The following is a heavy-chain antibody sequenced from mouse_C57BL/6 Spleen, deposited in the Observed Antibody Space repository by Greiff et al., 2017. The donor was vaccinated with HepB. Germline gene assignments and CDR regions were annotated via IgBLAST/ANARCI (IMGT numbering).Heavy chain of an antibody. V-gene: IGHV5-4*01. CDR1: GFTFSSYA. CDR3: ARDESNSHFDY. J-gene: IGHJ2*01. Sequence: EVKLMESGGGLVKPGGSLKLSCAASGFTFSSYAMSWVRQTPEKRLEWVATISDGGSYTYYPDNVKGRFTTSRDNAENNLYLQMSHLKSEDTAMYYCARDESNSHFDYWGQGTTPTVSS. D-gene: IGHD2-5*01. CDR2: ISDGGSYT.